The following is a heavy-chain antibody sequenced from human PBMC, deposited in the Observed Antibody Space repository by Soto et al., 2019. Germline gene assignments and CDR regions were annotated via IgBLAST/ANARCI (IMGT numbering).Heavy chain of an antibody. CDR3: ARQDVLVPASFDY. V-gene: IGHV4-39*01. J-gene: IGHJ4*02. CDR1: GGSIISSSYY. Sequence: ASETLSLTCTVSGGSIISSSYYWGWIRQPPGKGLEWIGSIYYSGSTYYNPSLKSRVTISVDTSKNQFSLKLSSVTAADTAVYYCARQDVLVPASFDYWGQGTLVTVSS. D-gene: IGHD2-2*01. CDR2: IYYSGST.